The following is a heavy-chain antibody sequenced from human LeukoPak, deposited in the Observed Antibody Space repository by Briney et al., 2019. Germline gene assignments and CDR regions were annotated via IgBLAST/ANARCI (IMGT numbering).Heavy chain of an antibody. V-gene: IGHV3-7*03. J-gene: IGHJ4*02. D-gene: IGHD3-16*01. Sequence: GGSLRLSCTASGFIFSSHWMHWVRQAPGKGLEWVANIKEDGSEKYYVDSVRGRFIISRDNAKNSLYLQMNSLRGEDTAVYYCARGTSFGAYWGQGTLVTVSS. CDR1: GFIFSSHW. CDR2: IKEDGSEK. CDR3: ARGTSFGAY.